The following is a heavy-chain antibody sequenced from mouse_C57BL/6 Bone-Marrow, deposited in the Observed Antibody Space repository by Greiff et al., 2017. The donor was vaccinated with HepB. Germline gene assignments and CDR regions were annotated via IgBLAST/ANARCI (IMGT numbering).Heavy chain of an antibody. J-gene: IGHJ2*01. CDR3: AIHYYGSSHYFDY. V-gene: IGHV7-3*01. CDR2: IRNKANGYTT. Sequence: EVKLVESGGGLVQPGGSLSLSCAASGFTFTDYYMSWVRQPPGKALEWLGFIRNKANGYTTEYSASVKGRFTISRDNSQSILYLQMNALRAEDSATYYCAIHYYGSSHYFDYWGQGTTLTVSS. CDR1: GFTFTDYY. D-gene: IGHD1-1*01.